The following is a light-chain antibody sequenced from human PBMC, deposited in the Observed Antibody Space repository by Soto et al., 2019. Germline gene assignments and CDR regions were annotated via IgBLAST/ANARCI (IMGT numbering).Light chain of an antibody. Sequence: DIQMTQSPSSLSASVGDRVTITCRASQSISSYLSWYQQKPGEAPKLLINVASTLQSGVPSRFSGSGSGTEFTLAISSLQPEDFATYYCQQSSSTPQTFGGGTKVDIK. V-gene: IGKV1-39*01. CDR1: QSISSY. J-gene: IGKJ4*01. CDR3: QQSSSTPQT. CDR2: VAS.